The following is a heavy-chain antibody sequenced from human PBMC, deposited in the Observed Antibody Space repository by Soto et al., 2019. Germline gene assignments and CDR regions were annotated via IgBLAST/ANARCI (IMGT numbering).Heavy chain of an antibody. CDR3: ARARDYDFWSGPPGSI. CDR2: INPRGGDT. V-gene: IGHV1-46*03. CDR1: GYTFANYY. D-gene: IGHD3-3*01. J-gene: IGHJ3*02. Sequence: ASVKVSCKASGYTFANYYRQWVRQAPGQGLEWMGIINPRGGDTSYAQKFQGRITMTRDTSTSTVYMELSSLRSEDTAVYYCARARDYDFWSGPPGSIWGQGTMVTVSS.